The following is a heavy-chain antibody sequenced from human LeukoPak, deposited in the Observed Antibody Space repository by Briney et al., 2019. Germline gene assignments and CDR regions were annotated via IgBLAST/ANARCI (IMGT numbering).Heavy chain of an antibody. J-gene: IGHJ5*02. V-gene: IGHV4-34*01. Sequence: SETLSLTCAVYGGSFSGYYWSWIRQPPGQGLEWIGEINHSGSTNYNPSLRSRVTISVATSKNQFALKLSSVAAAETAVYYGTRGSKGSSWRNWFDPWGQGTLVTVSS. CDR1: GGSFSGYY. CDR3: TRGSKGSSWRNWFDP. D-gene: IGHD6-13*01. CDR2: INHSGST.